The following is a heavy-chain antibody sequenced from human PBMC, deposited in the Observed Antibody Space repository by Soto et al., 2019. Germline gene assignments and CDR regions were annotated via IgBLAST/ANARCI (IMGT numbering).Heavy chain of an antibody. CDR2: IYYSGST. D-gene: IGHD6-13*01. CDR1: GGSISSGDYY. CDR3: ARDPSIAADLGGMDV. Sequence: QVQLQESGPGLVKPSQTLSLTCTVSGGSISSGDYYWSWIRQPPGKGLEWIGYIYYSGSTYYNPSLKSRVTIXXDXSXTPFSLKLSSVTAADTAVYYCARDPSIAADLGGMDVWGQGTTVTVSS. J-gene: IGHJ6*02. V-gene: IGHV4-30-4*01.